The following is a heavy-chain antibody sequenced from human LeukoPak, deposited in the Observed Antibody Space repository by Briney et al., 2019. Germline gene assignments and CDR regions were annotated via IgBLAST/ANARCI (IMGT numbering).Heavy chain of an antibody. CDR3: ARDRGGGYSYGYDY. V-gene: IGHV6-1*01. D-gene: IGHD5-18*01. CDR1: GDSVSSNSVT. CDR2: TYYRSKWYN. Sequence: SQALSLTCAISGDSVSSNSVTWNWIRQSPSRGLEWLGRTYYRSKWYNDYAVSVKSRITINPDTSKNQSSLQLNSVTPEDTAVYYCARDRGGGYSYGYDYWGQGTLVTVSS. J-gene: IGHJ4*02.